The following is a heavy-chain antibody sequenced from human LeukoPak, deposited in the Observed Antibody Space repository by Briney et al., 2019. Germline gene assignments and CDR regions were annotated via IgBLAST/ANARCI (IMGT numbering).Heavy chain of an antibody. CDR1: GFPFRSYS. V-gene: IGHV3-21*01. Sequence: GGSLRLSCAASGFPFRSYSMNWVRQAPGKRVEWVSSISSRSGYIDCVDAVAGRFTIDRASDDTSLYLQINTLRAEDTDVYYCQRNLTYNYYGSGSYYTAIDYWGQGTLVTVSS. CDR3: QRNLTYNYYGSGSYYTAIDY. CDR2: ISSRSGYI. J-gene: IGHJ4*02. D-gene: IGHD3-10*01.